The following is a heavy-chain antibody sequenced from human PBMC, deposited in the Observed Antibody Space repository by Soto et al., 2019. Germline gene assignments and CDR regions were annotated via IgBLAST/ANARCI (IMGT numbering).Heavy chain of an antibody. D-gene: IGHD1-7*01. CDR2: IKSKTDGGTT. V-gene: IGHV3-15*01. Sequence: GGSLRLSCAASGFTFSNAWMSWVRQAPGKGLEWVGRIKSKTDGGTTDYAAPVKGRFTISRDDSKNTLYLQMNSLKTEDTAVYYCTTLDNWNYEDYYYYYMDVWGKGTTVTVSS. J-gene: IGHJ6*03. CDR3: TTLDNWNYEDYYYYYMDV. CDR1: GFTFSNAW.